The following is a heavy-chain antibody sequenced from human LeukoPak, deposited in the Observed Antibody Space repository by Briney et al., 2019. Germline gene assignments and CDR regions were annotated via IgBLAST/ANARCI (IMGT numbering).Heavy chain of an antibody. CDR1: NGSINFVSYY. D-gene: IGHD3-10*01. CDR3: ARAVGYFDY. Sequence: SETLSLTCTVSNGSINFVSYYWSWIRQPPGKGLEWLGYIHYTGNTIYNPSLKSRVTISVDTSKNQFSLKLSSVTAADTAVYYCARAVGYFDYWGQGTLVTVSS. V-gene: IGHV4-61*01. CDR2: IHYTGNT. J-gene: IGHJ4*02.